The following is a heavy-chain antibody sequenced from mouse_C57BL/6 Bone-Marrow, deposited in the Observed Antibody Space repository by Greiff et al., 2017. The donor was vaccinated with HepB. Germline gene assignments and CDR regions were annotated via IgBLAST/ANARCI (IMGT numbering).Heavy chain of an antibody. V-gene: IGHV5-16*01. D-gene: IGHD1-1*01. CDR1: GFTFSDYY. CDR3: ARGDTTVVPYFDY. CDR2: INYDGSST. J-gene: IGHJ2*01. Sequence: EVQLVESEGGLVQPGSSMKLSCTASGFTFSDYYMAWVRQVPEKGLEWVANINYDGSSTYYLDSLKSRFIISRDNAKNILYLQMSSLKSEDTATYYCARGDTTVVPYFDYWGQGTTLTVSS.